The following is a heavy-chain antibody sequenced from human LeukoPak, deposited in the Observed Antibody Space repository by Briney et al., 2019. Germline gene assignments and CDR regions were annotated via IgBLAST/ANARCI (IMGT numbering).Heavy chain of an antibody. V-gene: IGHV3-48*01. CDR1: GFPFGGYV. CDR3: ARGLAVAGYYFDY. Sequence: GGSLRLSCEASGFPFGGYVMSWVRQAPGKGLEWIAYINHNAEMIFYPDFVKGRFTISRDNAKNSLYLQMNSLRAEDTAVYYCARGLAVAGYYFDYWGQGTLVTVSS. D-gene: IGHD6-19*01. J-gene: IGHJ4*02. CDR2: INHNAEMI.